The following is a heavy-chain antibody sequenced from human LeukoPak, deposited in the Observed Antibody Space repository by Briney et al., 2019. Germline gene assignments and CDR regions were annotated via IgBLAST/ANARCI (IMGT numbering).Heavy chain of an antibody. D-gene: IGHD4-17*01. Sequence: PSETLSLTCTVSGGSISSYYWSWIRQPPGKGLEWIGEINHSGSTNYNPSLKSRVTISVDTSKNQFSLKLSSVTAADTAVYYCARVPVTSGPKGEYYFDYWGQGTLVTVSS. CDR1: GGSISSYY. CDR2: INHSGST. V-gene: IGHV4-34*01. CDR3: ARVPVTSGPKGEYYFDY. J-gene: IGHJ4*02.